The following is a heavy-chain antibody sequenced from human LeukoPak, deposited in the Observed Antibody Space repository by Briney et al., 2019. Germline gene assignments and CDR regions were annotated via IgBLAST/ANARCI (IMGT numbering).Heavy chain of an antibody. CDR1: GGSISSYY. CDR2: IHNSGST. J-gene: IGHJ3*02. D-gene: IGHD6-19*01. CDR3: ARAPIAVAGMGAFDI. V-gene: IGHV4-4*07. Sequence: PSETLSLTCTFSGGSISSYYWSWIRQPAGKGLEWIGRIHNSGSTNCNPSLKSRVTISVDKSKNQFSLKLSSVTAADTAVYYCARAPIAVAGMGAFDIWGQGTMDTVSS.